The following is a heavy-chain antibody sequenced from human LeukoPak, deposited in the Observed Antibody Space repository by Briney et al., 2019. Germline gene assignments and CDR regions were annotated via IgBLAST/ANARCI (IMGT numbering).Heavy chain of an antibody. D-gene: IGHD1-26*01. CDR2: INPNSGAT. CDR3: ARGIVGATQFDY. V-gene: IGHV1-2*02. CDR1: GYTFTGYY. J-gene: IGHJ4*02. Sequence: ASVKVSCKASGYTFTGYYMHWVRQAPGQGLEWMGWINPNSGATNYAQKFQGRVTMTRDTSISTASMELSSLKPDDTAVYYCARGIVGATQFDYWGQATLVTVSS.